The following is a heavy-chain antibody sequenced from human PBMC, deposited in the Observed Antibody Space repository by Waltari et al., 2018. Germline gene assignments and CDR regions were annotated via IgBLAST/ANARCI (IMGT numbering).Heavy chain of an antibody. V-gene: IGHV4-34*01. J-gene: IGHJ3*02. CDR3: ARGFYHGGSYHDAFDI. Sequence: QVQLQQWGAGLLKPSETLSLTCAVYGGSFSGYYWSWIRQPPGKGLEWIGEINHSGSTNYNPSLKSRVTISVDTSKNQFSLKLSSVTAADTAVYYCARGFYHGGSYHDAFDIWGQGTMVTVSS. CDR1: GGSFSGYY. CDR2: INHSGST. D-gene: IGHD1-26*01.